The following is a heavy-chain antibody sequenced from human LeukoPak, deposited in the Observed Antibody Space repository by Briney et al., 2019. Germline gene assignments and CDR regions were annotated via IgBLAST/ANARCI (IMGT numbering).Heavy chain of an antibody. Sequence: ASVKVSCKASGYTFTSYDINWVRRATGQGLERMGWMNPNSGNTGYAQKFQGRVTMTRNTSISTAYMELSSLRSEDTAVYYCAILGEQWPRPYYYYGMDVWGQGTTVTVSS. D-gene: IGHD6-19*01. V-gene: IGHV1-8*01. CDR1: GYTFTSYD. J-gene: IGHJ6*02. CDR3: AILGEQWPRPYYYYGMDV. CDR2: MNPNSGNT.